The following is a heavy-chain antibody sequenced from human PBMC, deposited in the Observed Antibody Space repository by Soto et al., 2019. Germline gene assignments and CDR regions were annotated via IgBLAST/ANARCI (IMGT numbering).Heavy chain of an antibody. J-gene: IGHJ4*02. CDR3: ARDRYLTYYDDSSGYYYFDY. V-gene: IGHV1-46*01. D-gene: IGHD3-22*01. Sequence: ASVKVSCKASGYTFTSYYMHWVRQAPGQGLEWMGIINPSGGSTSYAQKFQCRVTMTRDTSTSTVYMELSSLRSEDTAVYYCARDRYLTYYDDSSGYYYFDYWGQGTLVTVSS. CDR2: INPSGGST. CDR1: GYTFTSYY.